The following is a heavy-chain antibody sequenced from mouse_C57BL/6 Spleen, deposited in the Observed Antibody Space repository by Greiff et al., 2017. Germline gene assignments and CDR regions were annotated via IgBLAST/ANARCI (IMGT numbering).Heavy chain of an antibody. CDR2: IDPSDSYT. CDR3: ARSGCGKYGYWYFDV. CDR1: GYTFTSYW. Sequence: QVQLQQPGAELVMPGASVKLSCKASGYTFTSYWMHWVKQRPGQGLEWIGEIDPSDSYTNYNQKFKGKSTLTVDKSSSTAYMQLSSLTSEDSAVYYCARSGCGKYGYWYFDVWGTGTTVTVSS. V-gene: IGHV1-69*01. D-gene: IGHD2-1*01. J-gene: IGHJ1*03.